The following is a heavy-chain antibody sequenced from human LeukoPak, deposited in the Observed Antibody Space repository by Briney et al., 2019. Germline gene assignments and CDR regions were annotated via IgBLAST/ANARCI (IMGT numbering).Heavy chain of an antibody. CDR1: GGSISSGGYY. J-gene: IGHJ4*02. CDR3: ARGGGFWSGYYPHDY. D-gene: IGHD3-3*01. Sequence: SQTLSLTCTVSGGSISSGGYYWSWIRQHPGKGLEWIGYIYYGGSTYYNPSLKSRVTISVDTSKNQFSLKLSSVTAADTAVCYCARGGGFWSGYYPHDYWGQGTLVTVSS. V-gene: IGHV4-31*03. CDR2: IYYGGST.